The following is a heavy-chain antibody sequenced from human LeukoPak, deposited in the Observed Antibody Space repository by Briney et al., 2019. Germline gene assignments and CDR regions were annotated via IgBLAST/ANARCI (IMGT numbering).Heavy chain of an antibody. D-gene: IGHD2-2*02. J-gene: IGHJ3*02. V-gene: IGHV4-59*08. CDR3: ARQGCSSTSCYTDAFDI. CDR2: IYYSGST. Sequence: PSDTLSLTCTVSGGSISNYYWSWIRQPPGKGLEWIGYIYYSGSTNYNPSLKSRVTISVDTSKNQFSLKLSSVTAADTAVYYCARQGCSSTSCYTDAFDIWGQGTMVTVSS. CDR1: GGSISNYY.